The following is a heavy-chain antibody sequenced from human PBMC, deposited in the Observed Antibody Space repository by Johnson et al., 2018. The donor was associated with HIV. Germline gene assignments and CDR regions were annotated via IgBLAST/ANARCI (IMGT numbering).Heavy chain of an antibody. V-gene: IGHV3-30*04. CDR2: IKQDGSEK. CDR1: GFTFSSYA. D-gene: IGHD2-15*01. CDR3: AKDPGRRDPHAFDI. J-gene: IGHJ3*02. Sequence: QVQLVESGGGVVQPGRSLRLSCAASGFTFSSYAMHWVRQAQGKGLEWVANIKQDGSEKYYVDSVKGRFTISRDNSKNTLYLQMNSLRAEDTAVYYCAKDPGRRDPHAFDIWGQGTMVTVSS.